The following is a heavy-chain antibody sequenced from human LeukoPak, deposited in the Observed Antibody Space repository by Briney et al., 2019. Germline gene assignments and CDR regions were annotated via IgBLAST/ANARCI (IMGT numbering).Heavy chain of an antibody. CDR2: IYYSGGT. D-gene: IGHD3-22*01. V-gene: IGHV4-39*01. CDR1: GGSISSSSYY. Sequence: SETLSLTCTVSGGSISSSSYYWGWIRQPPGKGLEWIGSIYYSGGTYYNPSFKSRVTISVDTSKNQFSLKLSSVTAADTAVYYCARQSYYYDSSGYYYDYWGQGTLVTVSS. J-gene: IGHJ4*02. CDR3: ARQSYYYDSSGYYYDY.